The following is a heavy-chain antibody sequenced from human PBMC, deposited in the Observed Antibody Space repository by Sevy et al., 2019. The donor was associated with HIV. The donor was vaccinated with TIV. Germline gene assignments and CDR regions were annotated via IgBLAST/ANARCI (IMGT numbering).Heavy chain of an antibody. Sequence: GGSLRLSCAVSGMTFSTYNMNWVRQAPGKGLEWISYISTESTTKYYADSVKGRFTISRDNAKNSLYLQMNSLRDEDTAVYYCARDRAREFDYWGQGTLVTVSS. J-gene: IGHJ4*02. V-gene: IGHV3-48*02. CDR2: ISTESTTK. CDR3: ARDRAREFDY. CDR1: GMTFSTYN. D-gene: IGHD3-10*01.